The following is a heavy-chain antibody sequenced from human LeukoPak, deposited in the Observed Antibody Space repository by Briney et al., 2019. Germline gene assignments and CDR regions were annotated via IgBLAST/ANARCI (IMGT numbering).Heavy chain of an antibody. CDR2: IIPIFGTA. V-gene: IGHV1-69*05. CDR3: ARELQTGYSSGWSY. CDR1: GGTFSSYA. D-gene: IGHD6-19*01. J-gene: IGHJ4*02. Sequence: SVKVSCKASGGTFSSYAISWVRQAPGQGLEWMGGIIPIFGTANYAQKLQGRVTMTTDTSTSTAYMELRSLRSDDTAVYYCARELQTGYSSGWSYWGQGTLVTVSS.